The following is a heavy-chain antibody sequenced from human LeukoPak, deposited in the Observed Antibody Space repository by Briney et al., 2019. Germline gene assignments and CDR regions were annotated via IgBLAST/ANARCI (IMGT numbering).Heavy chain of an antibody. CDR2: IYYSGST. CDR1: GGSISSYY. CDR3: ARVHYDSSSYYFDYYYYYMDV. D-gene: IGHD3-22*01. J-gene: IGHJ6*03. V-gene: IGHV4-59*01. Sequence: NPSETLSLTCTVSGGSISSYYWSWIRQPPGKGLEWIGYIYYSGSTNYNPSLKSRVTISVDTSKNQFSLKLSSVTAADTAVYYCARVHYDSSSYYFDYYYYYMDVWGKGTTVTVTS.